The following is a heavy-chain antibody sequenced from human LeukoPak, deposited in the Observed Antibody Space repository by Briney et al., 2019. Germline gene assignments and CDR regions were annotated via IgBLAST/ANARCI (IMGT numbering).Heavy chain of an antibody. Sequence: PSQTLSLTCTVSGGSISSGDYYWSWIRQPPGKGLEWIGYIYYSGSTYYNPSLKSRVTISVDTSKNQFSLKLSSVTAADTAVYFCARAGIDIETAGTIHNWFDPWGQGTQVTVSS. CDR1: GGSISSGDYY. V-gene: IGHV4-30-4*01. D-gene: IGHD6-13*01. CDR3: ARAGIDIETAGTIHNWFDP. J-gene: IGHJ5*02. CDR2: IYYSGST.